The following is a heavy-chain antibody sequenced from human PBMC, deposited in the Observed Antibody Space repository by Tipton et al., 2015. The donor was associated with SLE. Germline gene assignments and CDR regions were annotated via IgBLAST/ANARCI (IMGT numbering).Heavy chain of an antibody. CDR1: GGSFSGYY. CDR2: INHSGST. V-gene: IGHV4-34*01. CDR3: ARLPTSSDWYFDL. D-gene: IGHD1-1*01. J-gene: IGHJ2*01. Sequence: LRLSCAVYGGSFSGYYWSWIRQPPGKGLEWIGEINHSGSTNYNPSLKSRVTISVDTSKNQFSLKLSSVTAADTAVYYCARLPTSSDWYFDLWGRGTLVTVSS.